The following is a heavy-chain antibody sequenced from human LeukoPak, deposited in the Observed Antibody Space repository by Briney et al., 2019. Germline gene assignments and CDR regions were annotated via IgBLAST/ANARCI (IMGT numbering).Heavy chain of an antibody. Sequence: GGSLRLSCAASGLTVSSNYMSWVRPAPGKGLEWVSVIYSGGSTYYADSVKGRFIISRDNSKNTLYLQMNSLRAEDTAVYYCAIHYYDSSGYHDYWGQGTLVTVSS. D-gene: IGHD3-22*01. CDR2: IYSGGST. J-gene: IGHJ4*02. V-gene: IGHV3-53*01. CDR1: GLTVSSNY. CDR3: AIHYYDSSGYHDY.